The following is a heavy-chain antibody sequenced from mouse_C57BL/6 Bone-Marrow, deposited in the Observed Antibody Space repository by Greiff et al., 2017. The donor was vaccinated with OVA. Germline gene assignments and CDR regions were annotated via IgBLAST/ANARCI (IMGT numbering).Heavy chain of an antibody. CDR3: ARNYYGSSYYFDY. V-gene: IGHV14-3*01. D-gene: IGHD1-1*01. CDR2: IDPANGNT. Sequence: EVMLVESVAELVRPGASVKLSCTASGFNIKNTYMHWVKQRPEQGLEWIGRIDPANGNTKYAPKFQGKATITADTSSNTAYLQLSSLTSEDTAIYYCARNYYGSSYYFDYWGQGTTLTVSS. J-gene: IGHJ2*01. CDR1: GFNIKNTY.